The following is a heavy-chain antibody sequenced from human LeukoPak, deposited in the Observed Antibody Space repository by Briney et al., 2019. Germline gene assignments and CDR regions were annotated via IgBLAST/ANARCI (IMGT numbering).Heavy chain of an antibody. Sequence: SETLSLTCTVSGGSISSSSYYWGWIRQPPGKGLEWIGYIYYSGSTNYNPSLKSRVTISVDTSKNQFSLKLSSVTAADTTVYYCARFGARDYYDSSGYSDAFDIWGQGTMVTVSS. CDR3: ARFGARDYYDSSGYSDAFDI. CDR1: GGSISSSSYY. CDR2: IYYSGST. J-gene: IGHJ3*02. D-gene: IGHD3-22*01. V-gene: IGHV4-61*05.